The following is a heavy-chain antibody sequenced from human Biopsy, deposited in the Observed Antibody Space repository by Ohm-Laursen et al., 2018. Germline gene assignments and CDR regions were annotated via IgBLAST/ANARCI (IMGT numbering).Heavy chain of an antibody. J-gene: IGHJ4*02. V-gene: IGHV4-34*08. CDR1: GKTFSDYQ. Sequence: SEILSLTCVVFGKTFSDYQWSWVRQPPGKGLEWIGQINQAGTTNYNPSLKSRVSISADASKYEFSLRLTSVTAADTAVYLCGNEVHGRDYWGLGAQVTVSS. CDR2: INQAGTT. CDR3: GNEVHGRDY. D-gene: IGHD2-15*01.